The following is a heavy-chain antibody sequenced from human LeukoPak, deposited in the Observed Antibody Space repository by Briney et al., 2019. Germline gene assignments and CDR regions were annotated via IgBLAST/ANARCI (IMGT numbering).Heavy chain of an antibody. CDR3: ARDRGQQPSDY. J-gene: IGHJ4*02. Sequence: GGSLRLSCAASGFTFSSYSMNWVRQAPGKGLEWVSSISSSSSYIYYADSVKGRFTISRDNAKNSLYLQMNSLRAEDTAVYYCARDRGQQPSDYWGQGTLVTVSS. V-gene: IGHV3-21*01. CDR1: GFTFSSYS. CDR2: ISSSSSYI. D-gene: IGHD6-13*01.